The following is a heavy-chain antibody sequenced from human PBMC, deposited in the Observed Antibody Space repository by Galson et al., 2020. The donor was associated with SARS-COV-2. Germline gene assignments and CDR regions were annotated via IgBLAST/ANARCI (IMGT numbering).Heavy chain of an antibody. CDR1: GFTFSSYG. Sequence: QASETLSLTCAASGFTFSSYGMHWVRQAPGKGLEWVAVIWYDGSNKYYADSVKGRFTISRDNSKNTLYLQMNSLRAEDTAVYYCARDLGGIRWSRYYGMDVWGQGTTVTVSS. D-gene: IGHD4-17*01. J-gene: IGHJ6*02. CDR2: IWYDGSNK. V-gene: IGHV3-33*01. CDR3: ARDLGGIRWSRYYGMDV.